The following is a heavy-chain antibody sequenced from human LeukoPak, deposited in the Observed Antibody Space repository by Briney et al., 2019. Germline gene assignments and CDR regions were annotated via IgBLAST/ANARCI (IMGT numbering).Heavy chain of an antibody. J-gene: IGHJ4*02. CDR3: ARVGYYYDSSGYYFHLDY. Sequence: GGSLRLSCAASGFTFSSYTMHWIRQAPGKGLEWVSSISGSNSYIFYADSVKGRFTVSRDNAKNSLYLQMNSLRAEDTAVYYCARVGYYYDSSGYYFHLDYWGQGTLVTVSS. CDR1: GFTFSSYT. CDR2: ISGSNSYI. V-gene: IGHV3-21*01. D-gene: IGHD3-22*01.